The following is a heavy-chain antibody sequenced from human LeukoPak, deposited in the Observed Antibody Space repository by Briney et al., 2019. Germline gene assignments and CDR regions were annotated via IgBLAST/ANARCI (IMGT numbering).Heavy chain of an antibody. CDR1: GFTFSSYA. V-gene: IGHV3-23*01. Sequence: GGSLRLSCAASGFTFSSYAMSWVRQAPGKGLEWVLAISGSGGSTYYADSVKGRFTISRDNSKNTLYLQMNSLRAEDTAVYYCAKVDTAMGGFDYWGQGTLVTVSS. CDR3: AKVDTAMGGFDY. CDR2: ISGSGGST. J-gene: IGHJ4*02. D-gene: IGHD5-18*01.